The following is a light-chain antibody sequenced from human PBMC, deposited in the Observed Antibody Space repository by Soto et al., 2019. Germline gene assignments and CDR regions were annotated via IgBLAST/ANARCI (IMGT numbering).Light chain of an antibody. V-gene: IGLV1-40*01. J-gene: IGLJ1*01. CDR3: HSYDSSLSGSYV. CDR2: GNS. Sequence: QSVLTQPPSVSGAPGQRVTISCTGSSSNIGAGYDVHWYQQLPGTAPKLLIYGNSNRPSGVPDRFSGSKSGTSASLAITGLQAEDEADYYRHSYDSSLSGSYVFGTGTKLTV. CDR1: SSNIGAGYD.